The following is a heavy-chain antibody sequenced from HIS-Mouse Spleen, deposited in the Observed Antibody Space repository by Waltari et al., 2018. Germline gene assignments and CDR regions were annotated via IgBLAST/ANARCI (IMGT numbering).Heavy chain of an antibody. CDR3: AMEVGATTVGAFDI. CDR2: ISWNSGSI. CDR1: GFTFDDYA. J-gene: IGHJ3*02. D-gene: IGHD1-26*01. V-gene: IGHV3-9*01. Sequence: EVQLVESGGGLVQPGRSLRLSCAASGFTFDDYAMHWVRQAPGKGLEWVSGISWNSGSIGYADSVKGRFTISRDNAKNSLYLQMNSLRAEDTALYYCAMEVGATTVGAFDIWGQGTMVTVSS.